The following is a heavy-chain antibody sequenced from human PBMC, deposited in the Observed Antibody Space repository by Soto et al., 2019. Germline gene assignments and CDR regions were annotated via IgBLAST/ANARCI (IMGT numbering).Heavy chain of an antibody. CDR2: ISAYNGNT. D-gene: IGHD1-26*01. V-gene: IGHV1-18*01. CDR1: GYTFTSYG. J-gene: IGHJ3*02. CDR3: ARDLHRGWELRLYAKDAFDI. Sequence: QVQLVQSGAEVKKPGASVKVSCKASGYTFTSYGISWVRQAPGQGLEWMGWISAYNGNTNYAQKLQGRVTMTTDTYASTADMELRSLRSDATAVYYCARDLHRGWELRLYAKDAFDIWGQVTMVTVSS.